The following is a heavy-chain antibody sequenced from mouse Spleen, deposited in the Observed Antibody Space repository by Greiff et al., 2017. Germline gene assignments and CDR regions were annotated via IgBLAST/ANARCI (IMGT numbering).Heavy chain of an antibody. CDR1: GYTFTSYW. CDR3: ARAGGDYADY. J-gene: IGHJ2*01. Sequence: QVQLQQPGAELVMPGASVKLSCKASGYTFTSYWMHWVKQRPGQGLEWIGEIDPSDSYTNYNQKFKGKATLTVDKSSSTAYMQLSSLTSEDSAVYYCARAGGDYADYWGQGTTLTVSS. D-gene: IGHD1-1*02. CDR2: IDPSDSYT. V-gene: IGHV1-69*01.